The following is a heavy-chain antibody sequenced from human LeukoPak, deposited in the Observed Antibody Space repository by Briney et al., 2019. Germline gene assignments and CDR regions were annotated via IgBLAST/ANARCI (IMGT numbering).Heavy chain of an antibody. CDR1: GGTFSSYA. J-gene: IGHJ5*02. CDR2: IIPIFGTA. Sequence: ASVKVSCKASGGTFSSYAISWVRQAPGQGPEWMGGIIPIFGTANYAQKFQGRVTITTDESTSTAYMELSSLRSEDTAVYYCAVAGTRTQNWFDPWGQGTLVTVSS. D-gene: IGHD6-19*01. V-gene: IGHV1-69*05. CDR3: AVAGTRTQNWFDP.